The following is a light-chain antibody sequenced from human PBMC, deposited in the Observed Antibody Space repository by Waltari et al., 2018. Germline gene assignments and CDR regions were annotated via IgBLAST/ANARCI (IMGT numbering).Light chain of an antibody. V-gene: IGLV2-14*01. CDR3: TSYTSTNTVV. CDR1: SSDVGGYNF. CDR2: DVT. Sequence: QSALTQPASVSGSPGQSITISSTGTSSDVGGYNFVSWYQQHPGKAPKLMIYDVTKWPSGVSNRFSGSKSGNTASLTISGLQAEDEADYYCTSYTSTNTVVFGGGTKVTVL. J-gene: IGLJ2*01.